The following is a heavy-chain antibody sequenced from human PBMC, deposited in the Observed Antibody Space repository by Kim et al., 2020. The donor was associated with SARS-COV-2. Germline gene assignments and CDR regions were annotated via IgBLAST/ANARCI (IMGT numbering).Heavy chain of an antibody. Sequence: GGSLRLSCAASGFTFNSYEMNWVRQAPGKGLEWVSYISVSGSTIYYADSVKGRFTISRDKAKNSLYLQMNSLRAEDTAVYYCAKDGSITIFGVSSYYSGLQVVGPRTTATDSS. D-gene: IGHD3-3*01. CDR3: AKDGSITIFGVSSYYSGLQV. V-gene: IGHV3-48*03. CDR2: ISVSGSTI. J-gene: IGHJ6*02. CDR1: GFTFNSYE.